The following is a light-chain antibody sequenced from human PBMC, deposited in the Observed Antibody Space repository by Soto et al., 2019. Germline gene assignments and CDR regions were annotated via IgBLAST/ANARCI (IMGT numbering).Light chain of an antibody. Sequence: DIQLTQSPSFLSASVGDRVTITCRASQGISSYLAWYQQKPGKAPKLLIYAASTLQSGVPSRFSGSGYGTDFTLTISSLQPEDSATYYCQQINSYPITFGLGTRLEIK. V-gene: IGKV1-9*01. CDR2: AAS. J-gene: IGKJ5*01. CDR1: QGISSY. CDR3: QQINSYPIT.